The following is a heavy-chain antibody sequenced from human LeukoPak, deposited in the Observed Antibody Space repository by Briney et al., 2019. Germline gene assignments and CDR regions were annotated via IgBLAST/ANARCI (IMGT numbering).Heavy chain of an antibody. J-gene: IGHJ6*03. CDR2: INPNSGGT. Sequence: GASVKVSCKASGYTFTGYYMHWVRQAPGQGLEWMGWINPNSGGTNYAQKFQGRVTVTRDTSISTAYMELSRLRSDDTAVYYCARHSGSYSGGMDVWGKGTTVTVSS. D-gene: IGHD1-26*01. CDR1: GYTFTGYY. V-gene: IGHV1-2*02. CDR3: ARHSGSYSGGMDV.